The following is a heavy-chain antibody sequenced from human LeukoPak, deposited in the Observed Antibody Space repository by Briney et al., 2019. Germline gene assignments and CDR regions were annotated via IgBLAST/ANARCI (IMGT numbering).Heavy chain of an antibody. V-gene: IGHV4-30-4*02. CDR3: ARGENGDYVDY. J-gene: IGHJ4*02. CDR1: GDSISSGDYY. D-gene: IGHD4-17*01. Sequence: SETLSLTCSVSGDSISSGDYYWSWVRQPPGKTLECIGYIYYSGSTYSNPSLRSRVTISVDTPNKQFSLKLSSVTAADTAVYYCARGENGDYVDYWGQGTLVTVSS. CDR2: IYYSGST.